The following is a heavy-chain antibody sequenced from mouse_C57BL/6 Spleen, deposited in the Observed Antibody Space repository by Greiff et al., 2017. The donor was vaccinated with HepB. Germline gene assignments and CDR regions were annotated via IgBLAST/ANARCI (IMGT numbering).Heavy chain of an antibody. D-gene: IGHD2-2*01. CDR2: IYPRDGST. J-gene: IGHJ4*01. CDR3: ARSTMVTPYYAMDY. Sequence: VKLVESGPELVKPGASVKLSCKASGYTFTSYDINWVKQRPGQGLEWIGWIYPRDGSTKYNEKFKGKATLTVDTSSSTAYMELHSLTSEDSAVYFCARSTMVTPYYAMDYWGQGTSVTVSS. V-gene: IGHV1-85*01. CDR1: GYTFTSYD.